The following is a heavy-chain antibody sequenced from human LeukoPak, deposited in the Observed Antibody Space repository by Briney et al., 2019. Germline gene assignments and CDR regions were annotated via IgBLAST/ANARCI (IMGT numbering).Heavy chain of an antibody. CDR1: GFAFSNYA. CDR3: AKDAWRAYYGSGSYLSGFDY. V-gene: IGHV3-30*04. J-gene: IGHJ4*02. CDR2: ISYDGTKK. D-gene: IGHD3-10*01. Sequence: PGGSLRLSCAASGFAFSNYAMHWVRQAPGKGLQWVAVISYDGTKKYYADSLKGRFTISRDNSKNTLYLRMNSLRTEDTAVYYCAKDAWRAYYGSGSYLSGFDYWGQGTLVTVSS.